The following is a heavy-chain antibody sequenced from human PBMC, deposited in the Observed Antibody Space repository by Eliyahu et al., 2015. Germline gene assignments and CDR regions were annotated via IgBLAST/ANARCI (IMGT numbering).Heavy chain of an antibody. CDR2: IIPIFGTA. Sequence: QVQLVQSGAEVXKPGSSVKVSCKASGGXFSIYAIXWVRQAPGQGLEWMGGIIPIFGTANYAQKFQGRVTITADESTSTAYMELSSLRSEDTAVYYCARDMDSIFKPRPASHQFDPWGQGTLVTVSS. V-gene: IGHV1-69*01. D-gene: IGHD3-3*02. CDR1: GGXFSIYA. CDR3: ARDMDSIFKPRPASHQFDP. J-gene: IGHJ5*02.